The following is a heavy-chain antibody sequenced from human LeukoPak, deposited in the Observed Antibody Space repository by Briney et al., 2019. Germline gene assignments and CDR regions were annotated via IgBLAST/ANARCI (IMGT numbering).Heavy chain of an antibody. D-gene: IGHD3/OR15-3a*01. CDR1: GFTFSDYY. J-gene: IGHJ1*01. CDR2: ISDSSGYK. V-gene: IGHV3-11*06. CDR3: ARQGLYDSSDFWTFQH. Sequence: PGRSLRLSCAASGFTFSDYYMSWIRQTPGKGLEWVSYISDSSGYKNYADSLKGRFTISRDNAKNSVYLQMNSLSAEDTAVYYCARQGLYDSSDFWTFQHWGQGTLVTVSS.